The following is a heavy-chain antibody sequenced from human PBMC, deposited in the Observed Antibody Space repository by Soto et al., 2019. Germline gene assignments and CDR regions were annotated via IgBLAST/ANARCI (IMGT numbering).Heavy chain of an antibody. V-gene: IGHV3-30-3*01. CDR1: GFTFSSYA. D-gene: IGHD3-10*01. CDR3: ARDGSGSYYILGVDY. Sequence: GGSLRLSCAASGFTFSSYAMHWVRQAPGKGLEWVAVISYDGSNKHYADSVKGRFTISRDNSKNTLYLQMNSLRAEDTAVYYCARDGSGSYYILGVDYWGQGTLVTVSS. CDR2: ISYDGSNK. J-gene: IGHJ4*02.